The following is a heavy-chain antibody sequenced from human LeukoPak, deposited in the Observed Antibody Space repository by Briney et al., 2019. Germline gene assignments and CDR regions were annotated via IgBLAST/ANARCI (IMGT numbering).Heavy chain of an antibody. J-gene: IGHJ5*02. D-gene: IGHD3-10*01. CDR1: GFSFSNYA. CDR2: VTSGGGHI. CDR3: VTGDPNWFDP. Sequence: PGGSLRLSCAASGFSFSNYAMSWVRQAPGKGLEWVSGVTSGGGHIYYADFVKGRFTISRDDSKNTLFLQMDSLRVEDTAVYYCVTGDPNWFDPWGQGTLVTVSS. V-gene: IGHV3-23*01.